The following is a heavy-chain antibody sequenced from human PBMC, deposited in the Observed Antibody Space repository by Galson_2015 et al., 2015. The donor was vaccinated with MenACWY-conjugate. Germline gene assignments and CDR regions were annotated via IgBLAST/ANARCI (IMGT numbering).Heavy chain of an antibody. CDR1: GFTLSSYA. D-gene: IGHD5-18*01. Sequence: SLRLSCAASGFTLSSYAMSWVRQAPGKGLEWVSAISGSGGSTYYADSVKGRFTISRDNSKNTLYLQMNSLRAEDTAVYYCGKDGAKAMAKGFDGWCHAAHVTVSS. CDR2: ISGSGGST. J-gene: IGHJ4*01. CDR3: GKDGAKAMAKGFDG. V-gene: IGHV3-23*01.